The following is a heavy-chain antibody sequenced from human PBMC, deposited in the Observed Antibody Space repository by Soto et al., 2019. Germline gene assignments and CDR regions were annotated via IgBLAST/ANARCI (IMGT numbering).Heavy chain of an antibody. J-gene: IGHJ4*02. Sequence: ASVKVSCRASGGTISSYAINWVRQAPGQGLEWMGGIIPILGAAKYAQKFQAKITITADESTSTAYMELSSLSSEDTALYYCTRAAVPGISSLDYWGQGTLVTVSS. D-gene: IGHD6-19*01. V-gene: IGHV1-69*13. CDR3: TRAAVPGISSLDY. CDR2: IIPILGAA. CDR1: GGTISSYA.